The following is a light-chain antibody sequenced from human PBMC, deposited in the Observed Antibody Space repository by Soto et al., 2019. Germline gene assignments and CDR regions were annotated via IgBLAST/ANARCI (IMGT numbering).Light chain of an antibody. J-gene: IGKJ1*01. CDR2: DVS. CDR3: QQYSYYRT. CDR1: ESISNS. Sequence: DIQMAQSPSILFVSVGDRFTITCRASESISNSLAWYQQRPGTDPKHLIYDVSTLENGVPSRFSGSGSGTEFTLTISSLQPDDSATYYCQQYSYYRTFGQGTKEDIK. V-gene: IGKV1-5*01.